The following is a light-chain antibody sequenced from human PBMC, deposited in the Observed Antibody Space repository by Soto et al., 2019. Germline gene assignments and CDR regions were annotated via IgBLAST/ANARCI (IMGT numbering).Light chain of an antibody. V-gene: IGKV2-28*01. CDR2: LTS. J-gene: IGKJ4*01. CDR1: QSLLHSDGYTY. CDR3: MQALQTPLT. Sequence: DIVMTQSPLSLPVTPGEPASISCRSSQSLLHSDGYTYLDWYLQKPGQSPQLLIYLTSSRASEVPDRFSGSGSGTDFTLKISRVEAEDVGVYYCMQALQTPLTFGGGTKVDIK.